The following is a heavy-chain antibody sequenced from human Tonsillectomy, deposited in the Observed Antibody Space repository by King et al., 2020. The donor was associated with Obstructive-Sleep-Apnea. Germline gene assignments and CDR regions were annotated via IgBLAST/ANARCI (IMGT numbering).Heavy chain of an antibody. CDR1: GFTFTSYA. J-gene: IGHJ4*02. Sequence: VQLVESGGGLVQPGGSLRLSCAASGFTFTSYAMSWVRQATGKELEWVSGISGSGGSTYYADSVKGRFSISRDNSKNTLYLQMNSLRANDATVYYCATDYGDGWYYFDLWGQGSLVTVSS. CDR2: ISGSGGST. CDR3: ATDYGDGWYYFDL. V-gene: IGHV3-23*04. D-gene: IGHD6-19*01.